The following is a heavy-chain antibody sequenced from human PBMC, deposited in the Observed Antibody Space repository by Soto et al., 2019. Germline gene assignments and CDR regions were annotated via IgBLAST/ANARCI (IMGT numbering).Heavy chain of an antibody. J-gene: IGHJ4*02. Sequence: SETLSLTCTVSGGSINSGAYYWSWIRQLPGKGLEWIGYIYYSGSTYYNPSLKSRVTISLDTSKNHFSLKLSSVTAADTAVYYCAREGSSSWLVDYWGQGTQVTAPQ. V-gene: IGHV4-31*03. CDR1: GGSINSGAYY. D-gene: IGHD6-13*01. CDR2: IYYSGST. CDR3: AREGSSSWLVDY.